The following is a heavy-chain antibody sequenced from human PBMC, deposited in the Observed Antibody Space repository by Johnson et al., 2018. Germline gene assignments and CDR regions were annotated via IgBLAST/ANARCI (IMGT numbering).Heavy chain of an antibody. V-gene: IGHV1-69*01. Sequence: QVQLQESGAEVKKPGASVKVSCKASGGTFRSYAISWVRQAPGQGIEWMGGIIPIFGTANYAQKFQGRVTINADESTSTAYMELSSLRSEDTAVYYCARRTSCGGDCDRDDAFDIWGQGTMVTVSS. CDR1: GGTFRSYA. D-gene: IGHD2-21*02. J-gene: IGHJ3*02. CDR3: ARRTSCGGDCDRDDAFDI. CDR2: IIPIFGTA.